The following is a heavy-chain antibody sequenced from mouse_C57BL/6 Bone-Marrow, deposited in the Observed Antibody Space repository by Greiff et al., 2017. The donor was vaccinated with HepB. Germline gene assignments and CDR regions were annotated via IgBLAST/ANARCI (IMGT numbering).Heavy chain of an antibody. D-gene: IGHD2-3*01. J-gene: IGHJ2*01. V-gene: IGHV1-82*01. CDR1: GYAFSSSW. CDR3: ARSGDDGSPFDY. CDR2: IYPGDGDT. Sequence: VQLQQSGPELVKPGASVKISCKASGYAFSSSWMNWVKQRPGKGLEWIGRIYPGDGDTNYNGKFKGKATLTADKSSSTAYMQLSSLTSEVSAVYFCARSGDDGSPFDYWGQGTTLTVSS.